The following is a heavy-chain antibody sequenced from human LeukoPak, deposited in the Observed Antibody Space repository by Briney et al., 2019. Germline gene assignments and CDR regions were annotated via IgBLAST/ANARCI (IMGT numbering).Heavy chain of an antibody. CDR2: ISTGSRYI. Sequence: PGGSLRLSWSASGFTVSGNYMRWIRQAAGKGLEGVSYISTGSRYIDYDDSVEGRFTISRDNAKTSVYLQMTSLRAEDTGVYYCARADFYGSGSHPPGGFDYWGQGTLVTVSS. J-gene: IGHJ4*02. CDR1: GFTVSGNY. V-gene: IGHV3-11*06. D-gene: IGHD3-10*01. CDR3: ARADFYGSGSHPPGGFDY.